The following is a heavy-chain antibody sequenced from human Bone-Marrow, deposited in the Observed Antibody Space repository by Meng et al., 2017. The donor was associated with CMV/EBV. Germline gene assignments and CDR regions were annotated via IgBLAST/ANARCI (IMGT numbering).Heavy chain of an antibody. V-gene: IGHV1-2*02. J-gene: IGHJ3*02. D-gene: IGHD2-2*01. CDR2: SNPDSGAT. CDR1: GYTFTDYY. Sequence: ASVKVSCKASGYTFTDYYMHWVRQAPGQGLEWMGWSNPDSGATTYAQKFKGRVTMTRDTSISAAYMELSRLRFDDTAVYYLARQGGYQLLWGRAFDIWGQGAMVTVSS. CDR3: ARQGGYQLLWGRAFDI.